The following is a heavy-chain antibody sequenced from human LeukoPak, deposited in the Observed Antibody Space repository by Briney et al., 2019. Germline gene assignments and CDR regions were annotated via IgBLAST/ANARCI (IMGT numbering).Heavy chain of an antibody. D-gene: IGHD2-15*01. CDR1: GGSISSYY. V-gene: IGHV4-59*01. J-gene: IGHJ4*02. Sequence: SETLSLTCTVSGGSISSYYWSWIRQPPGKGLEWIGYIYYSGSTNYNPSLKSRVTISVDTSKNQFSLKLSSVTAADTAVYYCARVVAATPLYYFDYWGQGTLVTVSS. CDR3: ARVVAATPLYYFDY. CDR2: IYYSGST.